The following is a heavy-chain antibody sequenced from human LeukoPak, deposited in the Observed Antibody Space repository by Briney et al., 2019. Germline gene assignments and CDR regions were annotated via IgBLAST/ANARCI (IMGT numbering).Heavy chain of an antibody. CDR2: INHGGST. Sequence: PSETLSLTCGVYGGSFSGYYWSWIRQPPGKALEWIGEINHGGSTNYNPSLKIRVTISVHTSKNQFSLKLSSVTAADTAVYYCARAGLRSCSGGSCYSHYMDVWGKGTTVTVSS. J-gene: IGHJ6*03. V-gene: IGHV4-34*01. CDR3: ARAGLRSCSGGSCYSHYMDV. D-gene: IGHD2-15*01. CDR1: GGSFSGYY.